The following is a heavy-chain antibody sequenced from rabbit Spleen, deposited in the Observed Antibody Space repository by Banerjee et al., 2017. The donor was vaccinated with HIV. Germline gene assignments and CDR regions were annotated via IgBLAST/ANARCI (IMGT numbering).Heavy chain of an antibody. CDR1: GFSFSSSYD. V-gene: IGHV1S40*01. D-gene: IGHD7-1*01. J-gene: IGHJ4*01. CDR2: IDAGSSDST. Sequence: QSLEESGGGLVQPEGSLTLTCTASGFSFSSSYDMCWVRQAPEKGLELIACIDAGSSDSTYYASWAKGRFTTSKTSSTTVTLQVTSLTAADTATYFCARDGYSNSKFYFDVWGPGTLVTVS. CDR3: ARDGYSNSKFYFDV.